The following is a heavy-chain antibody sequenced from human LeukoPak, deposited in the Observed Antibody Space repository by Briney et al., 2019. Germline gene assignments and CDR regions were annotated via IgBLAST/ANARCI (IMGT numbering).Heavy chain of an antibody. CDR3: ARSGTKTNGFDY. V-gene: IGHV4-59*01. CDR2: IYYSGST. CDR1: GGSISTYY. D-gene: IGHD2-8*01. J-gene: IGHJ4*02. Sequence: SSETLSLTCTVSGGSISTYYWSWIRQPPGKGLEWIGYIYYSGSTNYSPSLQGRGTIYVDTSKNQFSLRLSSVTAADTAMYYCARSGTKTNGFDYWGQGTLVTVSS.